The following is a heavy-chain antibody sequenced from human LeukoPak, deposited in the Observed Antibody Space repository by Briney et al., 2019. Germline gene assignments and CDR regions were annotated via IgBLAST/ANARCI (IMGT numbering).Heavy chain of an antibody. J-gene: IGHJ6*03. Sequence: SDTLSLTCTVSGGSTSSGTFYWSWIWQPAGKGLEWIGRSYSSGSTNYNPSLKSRVTISVDTSKNQFSLKLSSVTAADTAVYYCARYIAAAGTYYYYYMDVWGKGTTVTVSS. CDR3: ARYIAAAGTYYYYYMDV. CDR2: SYSSGST. D-gene: IGHD6-13*01. V-gene: IGHV4-61*02. CDR1: GGSTSSGTFY.